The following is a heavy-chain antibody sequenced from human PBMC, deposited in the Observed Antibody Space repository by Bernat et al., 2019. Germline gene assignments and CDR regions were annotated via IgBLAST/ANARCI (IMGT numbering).Heavy chain of an antibody. CDR3: ARLSSSYLDY. Sequence: QLQLQESGPGLVKPSETLSLTCTVSGGSISSSAYYWGWIRQPPGKGLEWIGSIYYSGNTYYNPSLKSRVTISVDTSKNQCSLKLSSVAAADTAVYACARLSSSYLDYWGRGTLVTVSS. J-gene: IGHJ4*02. D-gene: IGHD6-13*01. V-gene: IGHV4-39*01. CDR2: IYYSGNT. CDR1: GGSISSSAYY.